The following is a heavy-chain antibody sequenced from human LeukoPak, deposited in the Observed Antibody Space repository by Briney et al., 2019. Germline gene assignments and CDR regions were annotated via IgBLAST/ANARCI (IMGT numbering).Heavy chain of an antibody. CDR2: ISYDGSNK. V-gene: IGHV3-30*03. CDR3: ARGYHDAFDI. Sequence: GGSLRLSCAASGFTFSSYGMHWVRQAPGKGLEWVAVISYDGSNKYYADSVKGRFTISRDNSKNTLCLQMNSLRAEDTAVYYCARGYHDAFDIWGQGTMVTVSS. J-gene: IGHJ3*02. CDR1: GFTFSSYG. D-gene: IGHD2-2*01.